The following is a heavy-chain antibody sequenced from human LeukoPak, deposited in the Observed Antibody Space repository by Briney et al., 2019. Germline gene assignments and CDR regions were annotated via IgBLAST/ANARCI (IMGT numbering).Heavy chain of an antibody. D-gene: IGHD3-22*01. CDR2: IYYSGST. CDR1: GGSISSSSYY. CDR3: ARQVGDSSGYSHFDY. Sequence: SETLSLTCTVSGGSISSSSYYWGWIRQPPGKGLEWIGSIYYSGSTYYNPSLKSRVTISVDTSKNQFSLKLSSVTAADTAVYYCARQVGDSSGYSHFDYWGQGTLVTVPS. J-gene: IGHJ4*02. V-gene: IGHV4-39*01.